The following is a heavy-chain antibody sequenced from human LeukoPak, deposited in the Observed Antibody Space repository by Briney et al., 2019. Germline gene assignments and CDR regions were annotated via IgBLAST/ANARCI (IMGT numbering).Heavy chain of an antibody. J-gene: IGHJ4*02. D-gene: IGHD3-9*01. CDR2: ISGSGGST. V-gene: IGHV3-23*01. Sequence: GGTLRLSCAASGFTFSSYGMSWVRQAPGKGLEWVSAISGSGGSTYYADSVKGRFTISRDNSKNTLYLQMNSLRAEDTAVYYCAKGLDYDILTGSTYFDYWGQGTLVTVSS. CDR3: AKGLDYDILTGSTYFDY. CDR1: GFTFSSYG.